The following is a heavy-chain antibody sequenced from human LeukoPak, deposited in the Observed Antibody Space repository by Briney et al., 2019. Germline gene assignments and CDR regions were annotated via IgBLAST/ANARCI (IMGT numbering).Heavy chain of an antibody. J-gene: IGHJ4*02. D-gene: IGHD6-13*01. Sequence: GGSLRLSCAASGFTFSSYSMIWVRQAPGKGLEWVSSISSSSSYIYYADSVKGRFTISRDNAKNSLYLQMNSLTAEDTAVYYCARVNIAAAGQAFDYWGQGTLVTVSS. CDR1: GFTFSSYS. CDR2: ISSSSSYI. V-gene: IGHV3-21*01. CDR3: ARVNIAAAGQAFDY.